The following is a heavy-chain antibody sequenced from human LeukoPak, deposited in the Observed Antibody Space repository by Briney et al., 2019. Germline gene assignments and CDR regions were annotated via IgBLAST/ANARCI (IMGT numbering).Heavy chain of an antibody. Sequence: PSETLSLTCTVSGGSISSYYWSRLRQPPGKGLEWIGYISYSGSTNYNPSLKGRVTTSVDTYKNQFSLKLNSVTAADTAVYFCARAGGSYYFDPWGQGTLVTVSS. V-gene: IGHV4-59*08. CDR1: GGSISSYY. CDR2: ISYSGST. J-gene: IGHJ5*02. D-gene: IGHD1-26*01. CDR3: ARAGGSYYFDP.